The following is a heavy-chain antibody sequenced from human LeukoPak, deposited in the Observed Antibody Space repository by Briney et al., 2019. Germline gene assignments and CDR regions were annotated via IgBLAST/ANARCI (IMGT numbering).Heavy chain of an antibody. CDR3: AKECEYSSSSYYFDY. CDR2: ISGSGGST. Sequence: GGSLRLSCAASGFTFSSHAMSWVRQAPGKGLEWVSAISGSGGSTYYADSVKGRFTISRDNSKNTLYLQMNSLRAEDTAVYYCAKECEYSSSSYYFDYWGQGTLVTVSS. V-gene: IGHV3-23*01. D-gene: IGHD6-6*01. CDR1: GFTFSSHA. J-gene: IGHJ4*02.